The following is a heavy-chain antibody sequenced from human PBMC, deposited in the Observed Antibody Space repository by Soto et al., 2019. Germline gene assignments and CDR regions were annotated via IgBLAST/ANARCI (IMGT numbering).Heavy chain of an antibody. D-gene: IGHD2-2*03. CDR1: GYTLTDLS. Sequence: GASVKVSCKVSGYTLTDLSMHWARQAPGKGLEWMGGFDPEDGETIYAQKFQGRVTMTEDTSTDTAYMELSSLRSEDTAVYYCATFLDIVVVPAAVGWGEGTLVNVS. J-gene: IGHJ4*02. CDR3: ATFLDIVVVPAAVG. CDR2: FDPEDGET. V-gene: IGHV1-24*01.